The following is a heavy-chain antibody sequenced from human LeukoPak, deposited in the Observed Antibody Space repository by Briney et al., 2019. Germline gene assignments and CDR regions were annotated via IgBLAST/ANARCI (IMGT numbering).Heavy chain of an antibody. V-gene: IGHV1-2*02. CDR1: GYTFTGYY. D-gene: IGHD2-2*01. J-gene: IGHJ5*02. CDR2: INPNSGGT. Sequence: ASVKVSCKASGYTFTGYYMHWVRQAPGQGLEWMGWINPNSGGTNHAQKFQGRVTMTRDTSISTAYMELSRLRSDDTAVYYCARLEYQLPQNWFDPWGQGTLVTVSS. CDR3: ARLEYQLPQNWFDP.